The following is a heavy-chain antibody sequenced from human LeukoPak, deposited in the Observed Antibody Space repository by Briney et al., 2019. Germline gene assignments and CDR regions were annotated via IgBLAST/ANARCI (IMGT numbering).Heavy chain of an antibody. J-gene: IGHJ5*02. CDR1: GGSISSSPYY. CDR2: IYYSGTT. D-gene: IGHD3-10*01. Sequence: KSSETLSLTCTVSGGSISSSPYYWGWIRQPPGKGLEWIGSIYYSGTTHYNPSLESRVTISVDTSKNQFSLKLSSVTAADTAVYYCARHPLLWFGEQEGWFDPWGQGTLVTVSS. V-gene: IGHV4-39*01. CDR3: ARHPLLWFGEQEGWFDP.